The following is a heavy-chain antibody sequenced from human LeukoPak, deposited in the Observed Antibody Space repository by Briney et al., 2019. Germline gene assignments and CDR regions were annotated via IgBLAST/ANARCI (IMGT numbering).Heavy chain of an antibody. CDR3: AKGSEEDYYYYGMDV. CDR2: SSGSGGST. J-gene: IGHJ6*04. Sequence: GGSLRLSCAASGFTFSSYAMSWVRQAPGKGLEWVSASSGSGGSTYYADSVKGRFTISRDNSKNTLYLQMNSLRAEDTAVYYCAKGSEEDYYYYGMDVWGKGTTVTVSS. V-gene: IGHV3-23*01. CDR1: GFTFSSYA. D-gene: IGHD6-25*01.